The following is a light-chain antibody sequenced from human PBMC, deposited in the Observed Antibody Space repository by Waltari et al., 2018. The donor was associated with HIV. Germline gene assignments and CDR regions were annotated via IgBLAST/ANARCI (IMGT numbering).Light chain of an antibody. CDR1: SSYVDTF. Sequence: QSALTQPHSVSGSPGQSLTISCTGTSSYVDTFVSWYQQHPGKAPQVIIYNANNRPSGVPDRFSGSKADNTAFLTISGLQAEDEAEYHCCSHAGNFIFAFGTGTKVTVL. V-gene: IGLV2-11*01. J-gene: IGLJ1*01. CDR2: NAN. CDR3: CSHAGNFIFA.